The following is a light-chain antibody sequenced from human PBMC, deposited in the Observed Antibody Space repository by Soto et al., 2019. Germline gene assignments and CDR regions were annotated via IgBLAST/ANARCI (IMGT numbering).Light chain of an antibody. V-gene: IGKV1-27*01. CDR2: TTS. J-gene: IGKJ1*01. Sequence: DIQMTQSPSSLSASVGDRVTVTCRASQGIDNFLAWYQQKPGKVPRPLIQTTSTLQSGVPSRFSGSGSGTNFTLTISSLQPEDVATYYCQKYNSGAWTFGQGTKVDIK. CDR1: QGIDNF. CDR3: QKYNSGAWT.